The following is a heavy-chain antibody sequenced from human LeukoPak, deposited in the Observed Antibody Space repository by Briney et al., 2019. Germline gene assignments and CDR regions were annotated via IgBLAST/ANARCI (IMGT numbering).Heavy chain of an antibody. CDR3: ARDPPVYGMDV. CDR1: GYTFTSYG. Sequence: GASVKVSCKASGYTFTSYGINWVRQAPGQGLEWMGWISAYNGNTNYAQKLQGRVTVTTDTSTSTAYMELRSLRSDDTAVYYCARDPPVYGMDVWGQGTTVTVSS. V-gene: IGHV1-18*01. CDR2: ISAYNGNT. J-gene: IGHJ6*02.